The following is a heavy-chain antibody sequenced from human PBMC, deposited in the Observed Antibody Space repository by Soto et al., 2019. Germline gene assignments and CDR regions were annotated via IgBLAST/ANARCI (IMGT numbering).Heavy chain of an antibody. Sequence: GGSLRLPCAASGFTFSTHWMNWVRQAPGKGLVWVSRINSDGSSTNYADSVKGRFAILRDNAKNTLYLQMNSLRAEDTAVYYCARDNWNSNWGQGTLVTVSS. CDR1: GFTFSTHW. D-gene: IGHD1-20*01. J-gene: IGHJ4*02. V-gene: IGHV3-74*01. CDR3: ARDNWNSN. CDR2: INSDGSST.